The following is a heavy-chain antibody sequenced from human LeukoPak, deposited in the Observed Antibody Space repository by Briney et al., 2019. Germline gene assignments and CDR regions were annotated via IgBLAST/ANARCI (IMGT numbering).Heavy chain of an antibody. Sequence: GRSLRLSCAASGFTFSSYWMTWVRQAPGKGLEWVANIKQDGSEQYYVDSVKGRFTISRDSAKNSLYLQMNSLRAEDTAEYYCARQSPVRDHYYDSSGPLDYWGQGTLVTVSS. CDR2: IKQDGSEQ. CDR1: GFTFSSYW. CDR3: ARQSPVRDHYYDSSGPLDY. J-gene: IGHJ4*02. V-gene: IGHV3-7*01. D-gene: IGHD3-22*01.